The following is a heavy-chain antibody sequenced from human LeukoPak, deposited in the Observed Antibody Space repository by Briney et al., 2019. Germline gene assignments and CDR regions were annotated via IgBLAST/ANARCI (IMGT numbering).Heavy chain of an antibody. D-gene: IGHD3-22*01. CDR2: IYEGGQT. V-gene: IGHV4-39*07. CDR1: GGSIGGSNHF. CDR3: ARMHYDSTLAPFDP. J-gene: IGHJ5*02. Sequence: PSETLSLTCSVSGGSIGGSNHFWGWIRQAPGNGPEWIGSIYEGGQTYYNVSLQSRLMISVDTSNNQFSLGLSSVTAADTAVYYCARMHYDSTLAPFDPWGQGTLVTVSS.